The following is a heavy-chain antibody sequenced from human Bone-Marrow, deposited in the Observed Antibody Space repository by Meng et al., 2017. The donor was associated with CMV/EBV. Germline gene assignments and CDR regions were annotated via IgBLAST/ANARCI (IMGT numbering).Heavy chain of an antibody. CDR3: ARDEGITIFGVVTPV. D-gene: IGHD3-3*01. Sequence: SGFIFSNYNMNWVRQAPGKGLEWVSSISARSSYIYYADSVRGRVTISRDNAKNSLYLQMNSLRAEDTAVYYCARDEGITIFGVVTPVWGQGTLVTVSS. J-gene: IGHJ4*02. CDR1: GFIFSNYN. V-gene: IGHV3-21*01. CDR2: ISARSSYI.